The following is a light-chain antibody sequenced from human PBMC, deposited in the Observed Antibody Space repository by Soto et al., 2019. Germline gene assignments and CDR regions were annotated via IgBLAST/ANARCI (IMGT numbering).Light chain of an antibody. V-gene: IGKV3-15*01. CDR3: QQYTGPTTT. J-gene: IGKJ5*01. Sequence: EIVMTQSPATLSVSPGGRATLSCRAIQSVSRNLAWYQPKPGQAPRLLIYGASSRDTGIPERFIGSGSGTECTLTITRLEPEDSAVDFCQQYTGPTTTFGQGTGLE. CDR1: QSVSRN. CDR2: GAS.